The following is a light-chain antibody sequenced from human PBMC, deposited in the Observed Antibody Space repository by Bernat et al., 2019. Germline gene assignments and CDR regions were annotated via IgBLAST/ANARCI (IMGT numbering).Light chain of an antibody. V-gene: IGKV3-11*01. CDR1: QSVSSY. CDR2: DAS. J-gene: IGKJ4*01. Sequence: EIVLTQSPATLSLSPGERATLSCRASQSVSSYLDWYQQKPGQAPRLLIYDASNRATGIPARFSGSGSGTDFTLTISSREPEDFAVYYCQQRSNWLLTFGGGTKVEIK. CDR3: QQRSNWLLT.